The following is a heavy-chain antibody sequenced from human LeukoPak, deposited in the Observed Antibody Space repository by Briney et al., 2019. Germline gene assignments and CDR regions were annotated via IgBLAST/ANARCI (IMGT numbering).Heavy chain of an antibody. J-gene: IGHJ5*02. V-gene: IGHV1-2*02. CDR3: ARDRGSYRFDP. CDR1: GYTFTDNY. D-gene: IGHD3-16*02. CDR2: INPNSGGT. Sequence: ASVKVSCKASGYTFTDNYMHWVRQAPGQGLEWMGWINPNSGGTKYALQFQGRVTMTRDTSISTAYLEQSRLRSDDTAVYYCARDRGSYRFDPWGQGTLVTVSS.